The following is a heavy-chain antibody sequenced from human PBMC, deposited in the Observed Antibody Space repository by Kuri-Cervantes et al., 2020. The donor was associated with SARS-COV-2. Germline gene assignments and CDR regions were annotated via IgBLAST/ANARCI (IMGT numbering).Heavy chain of an antibody. J-gene: IGHJ6*02. CDR2: IYTSGST. V-gene: IGHV4-61*02. CDR1: GGSISSGSYY. D-gene: IGHD1-26*01. Sequence: SETRSSTGTVSGGSISSGSYYWSWIRQPAGKGLEWIGRIYTSGSTNYNPSLKSRVTISVDTSKNQFSLKLSSVTAADTAVYYCASGTVGAPGGGMDVWGQGTPVPVSS. CDR3: ASGTVGAPGGGMDV.